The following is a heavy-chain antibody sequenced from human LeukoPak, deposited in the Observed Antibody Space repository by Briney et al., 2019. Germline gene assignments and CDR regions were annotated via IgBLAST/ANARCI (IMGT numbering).Heavy chain of an antibody. CDR2: ISISSSDM. Sequence: PGGAPILPLAAPWFPLLFYLMRRVPPAPREGLGGVLSISISSSDMFYAASVRGRFTISRDNAKNSLYLQMNSLRAEDTAVYYCARDRGSGWHTFDYWGQGTLVTVSS. CDR1: WFPLLFYL. V-gene: IGHV3-21*01. CDR3: ARDRGSGWHTFDY. J-gene: IGHJ4*02. D-gene: IGHD6-19*01.